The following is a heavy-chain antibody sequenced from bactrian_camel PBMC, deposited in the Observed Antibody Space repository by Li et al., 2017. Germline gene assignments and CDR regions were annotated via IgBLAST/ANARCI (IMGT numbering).Heavy chain of an antibody. CDR3: AVDSYCRGSWPRTSWYNY. CDR2: IDSDGSTT. CDR1: GYTYSSYC. Sequence: DVQLVESGGGSVQAGGSLRLSCAVSGYTYSSYCMAWFRQGPGKEREGVAAIDSDGSTTYADSVKGRFTGPKDNAKNTLCLQMNSLKPEDTAMYYCAVDSYCRGSWPRTSWYNYWGQGTQVTVS. V-gene: IGHV3S31*01. J-gene: IGHJ4*01. D-gene: IGHD6*01.